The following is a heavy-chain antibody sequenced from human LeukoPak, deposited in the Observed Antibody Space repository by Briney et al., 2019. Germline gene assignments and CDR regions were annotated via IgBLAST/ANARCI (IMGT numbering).Heavy chain of an antibody. CDR3: ARDPSSGWDY. CDR1: GFTFSSYA. CDR2: ISYDGSNK. Sequence: GGSLRLSCAASGFTFSSYAMHWVRQAPGKGLEWVAVISYDGSNKYYADSVKGRFTISRDNSKNTLYLQMNSLRAEDTAVYYCARDPSSGWDYWGQGTLVTVSS. D-gene: IGHD6-19*01. J-gene: IGHJ4*02. V-gene: IGHV3-30*04.